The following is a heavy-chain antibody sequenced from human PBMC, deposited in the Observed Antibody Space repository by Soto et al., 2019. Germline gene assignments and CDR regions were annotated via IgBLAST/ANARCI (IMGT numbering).Heavy chain of an antibody. J-gene: IGHJ6*04. CDR2: IIPILGIA. CDR1: GGTFSSYT. D-gene: IGHD3-10*01. V-gene: IGHV1-69*02. Sequence: QVQLVQSGAEVKKPGSSVKVSCKASGGTFSSYTISWVRQAPGQGLEWMGRIIPILGIANYAQKFQGRVTITADKSTSTAYMELSSLRSEDTAVYYCARWDDDFYGSGSYYNGTKFWGKGTTVTVSS. CDR3: ARWDDDFYGSGSYYNGTKF.